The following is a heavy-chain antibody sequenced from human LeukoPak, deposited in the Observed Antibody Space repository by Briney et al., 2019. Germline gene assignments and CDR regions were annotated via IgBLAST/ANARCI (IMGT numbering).Heavy chain of an antibody. Sequence: GGSLRLSCAASGLSVSGNYLTWVRQAPGRGLEWVSFINIHDDAFYADSVKGRFTVSRDNSKNILYLQMNSLRAEDTAIYYCARGLVYYDTTGSYLAERPYFDSWGQGTLVTVSS. J-gene: IGHJ4*02. V-gene: IGHV3-53*01. CDR2: INIHDDA. D-gene: IGHD3-16*01. CDR1: GLSVSGNY. CDR3: ARGLVYYDTTGSYLAERPYFDS.